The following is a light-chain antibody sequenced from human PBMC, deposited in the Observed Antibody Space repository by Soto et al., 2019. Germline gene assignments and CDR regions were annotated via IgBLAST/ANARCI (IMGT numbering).Light chain of an antibody. J-gene: IGLJ1*01. CDR1: GSDVGGYNS. Sequence: QSALTQPASVSGSPGQSITISCTGTGSDVGGYNSVSWFQQHPSKAPKLIIYEVSHRPSGVSIRFSGSKSGNTASLTISGLQAEDEADYYCNSYTHTNTLVFGTGTKLTVL. CDR2: EVS. CDR3: NSYTHTNTLV. V-gene: IGLV2-14*01.